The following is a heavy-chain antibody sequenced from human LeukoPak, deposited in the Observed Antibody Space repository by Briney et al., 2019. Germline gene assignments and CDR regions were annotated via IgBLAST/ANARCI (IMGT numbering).Heavy chain of an antibody. CDR2: VSYTGST. J-gene: IGHJ1*01. D-gene: IGHD6-13*01. CDR1: GDSISTYY. CDR3: AKLGSSSNWFFHH. V-gene: IGHV4-59*08. Sequence: MTWETQSLTCTLSGDSISTYYWTWIRQPPGKGLEWLGYVSYTGSTKYNPSLKSRVTISVDTSKNQFSLKLTSVTAADTAVYYCAKLGSSSNWFFHHWGQGTLVTVSS.